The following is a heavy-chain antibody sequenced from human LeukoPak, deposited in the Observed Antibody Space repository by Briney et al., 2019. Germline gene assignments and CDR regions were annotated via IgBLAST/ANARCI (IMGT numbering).Heavy chain of an antibody. Sequence: ASVKVSCKASGGTFTSYGISWVRQAHGQGLEWMGGIIPIFGTANYAQKFQGRVTITTAESTSTAYMELSSLRSEATAVYYCARGPDTAMVPYFDYWGQGTLVTVSS. CDR2: IIPIFGTA. J-gene: IGHJ4*02. CDR1: GGTFTSYG. V-gene: IGHV1-69*05. D-gene: IGHD5-18*01. CDR3: ARGPDTAMVPYFDY.